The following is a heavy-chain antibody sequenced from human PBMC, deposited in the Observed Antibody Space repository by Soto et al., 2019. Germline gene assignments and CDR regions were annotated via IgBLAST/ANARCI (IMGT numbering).Heavy chain of an antibody. D-gene: IGHD6-19*01. Sequence: GASVKVSCKASGYTFTSYGISWVRQAPGQGLEWMGWISAYNGNTNYAQKLQGRVTMTTDTSTSTAYMELRSLRSDDTAVYYCARGPFGGKSVAGFDYWGQGTLVTVSS. J-gene: IGHJ4*02. CDR2: ISAYNGNT. CDR3: ARGPFGGKSVAGFDY. CDR1: GYTFTSYG. V-gene: IGHV1-18*01.